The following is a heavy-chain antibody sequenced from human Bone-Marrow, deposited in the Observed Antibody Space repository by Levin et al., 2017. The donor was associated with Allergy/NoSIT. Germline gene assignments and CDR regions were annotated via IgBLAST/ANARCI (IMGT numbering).Heavy chain of an antibody. CDR3: ARDVSTGDLPDY. J-gene: IGHJ4*02. CDR1: GFDFSTFS. CDR2: ISSGSGYI. V-gene: IGHV3-21*01. Sequence: GESLKISCAGSGFDFSTFSMTWVRQAPGKGLEWVSSISSGSGYIFYADSLKGRFTISRDNAKNSLYLQMNSLRVEDTALYYCARDVSTGDLPDYWGQGTLVTVSS. D-gene: IGHD5/OR15-5a*01.